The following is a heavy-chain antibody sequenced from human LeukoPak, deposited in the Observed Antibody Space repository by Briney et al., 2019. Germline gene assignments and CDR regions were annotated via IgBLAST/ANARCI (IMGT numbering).Heavy chain of an antibody. V-gene: IGHV3-48*03. D-gene: IGHD4-17*01. CDR1: GFTFSSYE. CDR3: AIRSGNY. J-gene: IGHJ4*02. Sequence: GGSLRLSCAASGFTFSSYEMNWVRQAPGKGLEWVSYISSSGNIRYYTDSVKGRFTISRDNSKNTLYLQMNSLRAEDTAVYYCAIRSGNYWGQGTLVTVSS. CDR2: ISSSGNIR.